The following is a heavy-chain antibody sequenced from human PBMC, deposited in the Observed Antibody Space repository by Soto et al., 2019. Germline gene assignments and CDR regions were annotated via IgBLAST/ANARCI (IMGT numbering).Heavy chain of an antibody. J-gene: IGHJ3*02. Sequence: GGSVEGSLKASGGSLSGHAMSSVRQAPGQGLEWMGGIIPIFGSINYAQKFQGRVTVTADKSTSTGYMALSGLRSEDTAVYYCATSLVGPTTLDAFDIWAQGTMVTVS. CDR2: IIPIFGSI. V-gene: IGHV1-69*06. D-gene: IGHD1-26*01. CDR3: ATSLVGPTTLDAFDI. CDR1: GGSLSGHA.